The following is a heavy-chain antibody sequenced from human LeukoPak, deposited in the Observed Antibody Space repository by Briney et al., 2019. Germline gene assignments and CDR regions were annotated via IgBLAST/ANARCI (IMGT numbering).Heavy chain of an antibody. CDR2: IKTDGSEK. V-gene: IGHV3-7*05. J-gene: IGHJ4*02. CDR1: GFTFSRYR. CDR3: ARDWDGSGWPIDY. Sequence: GGSLRLSCAASGFTFSRYRMSWVREAPGEGLEWVANIKTDGSEKYHLDSLMGRLIISRDNATDLLYLQLNSRKAKATAVYYCARDWDGSGWPIDYWGQGTLVTVSS. D-gene: IGHD6-19*01.